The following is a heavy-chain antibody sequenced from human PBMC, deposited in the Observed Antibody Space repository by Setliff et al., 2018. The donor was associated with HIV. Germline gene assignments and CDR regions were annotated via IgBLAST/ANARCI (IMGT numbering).Heavy chain of an antibody. J-gene: IGHJ4*02. D-gene: IGHD1-26*01. Sequence: GGSLRLSCAASGFTFSNYAMSWVRQAPGEGLEWVSAILSTGERTFYADSVKGRFTISRDNSKNTVYLQMNSLRAEDTAVYYCARSSTLPWELPYFDYWGQGTLVTVSS. V-gene: IGHV3-23*01. CDR3: ARSSTLPWELPYFDY. CDR2: ILSTGERT. CDR1: GFTFSNYA.